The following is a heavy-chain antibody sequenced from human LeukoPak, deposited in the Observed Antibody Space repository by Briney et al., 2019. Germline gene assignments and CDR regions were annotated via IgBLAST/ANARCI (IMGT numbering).Heavy chain of an antibody. CDR2: ISGGGITT. Sequence: GGSLRLFCAAAGFTFSSYGMHWVRQAPGEGLESVSTISGGGITTYYANSVRGRFTISRDNSKNTLYLQMGSLRPEDTAVYYCAREGTPGSYDYWGQGTLVTVSS. J-gene: IGHJ4*02. D-gene: IGHD3-9*01. CDR3: AREGTPGSYDY. V-gene: IGHV3-64*01. CDR1: GFTFSSYG.